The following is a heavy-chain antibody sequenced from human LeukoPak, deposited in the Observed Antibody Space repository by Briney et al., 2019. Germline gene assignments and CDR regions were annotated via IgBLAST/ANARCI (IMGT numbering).Heavy chain of an antibody. CDR3: ARAVWDIVVVPAAWFDP. Sequence: GASVKVSCKASGYTFTSYDINWVRQATGQGLEWMGWMNPNSGNTGYAQKFQGRVTMTRNTSISTAYMELSSLRSEDTAVYYCARAVWDIVVVPAAWFDPWGQGTLVTVSS. CDR1: GYTFTSYD. J-gene: IGHJ5*02. D-gene: IGHD2-2*01. CDR2: MNPNSGNT. V-gene: IGHV1-8*01.